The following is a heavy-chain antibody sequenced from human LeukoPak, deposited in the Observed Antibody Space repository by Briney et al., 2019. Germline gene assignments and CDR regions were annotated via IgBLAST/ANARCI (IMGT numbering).Heavy chain of an antibody. J-gene: IGHJ4*02. CDR2: IYFSGST. V-gene: IGHV4-59*01. CDR1: GGSISSYY. D-gene: IGHD1-26*01. Sequence: SETLSLTCTVSGGSISSYYWSWIRQPPGKGLEWIGYIYFSGSTTYNPSLKSRVTTSVDTSKNQFSLKLSSVTAADTAVYFCARFRLRGGSLDFDYWGQGTLVTVSS. CDR3: ARFRLRGGSLDFDY.